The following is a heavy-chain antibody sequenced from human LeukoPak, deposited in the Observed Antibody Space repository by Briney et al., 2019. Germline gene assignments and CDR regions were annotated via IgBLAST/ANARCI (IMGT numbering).Heavy chain of an antibody. CDR3: AKTHMVRGVIEYYFDY. D-gene: IGHD3-10*01. Sequence: GGSLRLSCAASGFTFSSYAMSWVRQAPGKGLEWVSAISGSGGSTYYADSVKGRFTISRDNSKNTLYLQMNSLRAEDTAVYYCAKTHMVRGVIEYYFDYWGQGTLVTVSS. CDR1: GFTFSSYA. V-gene: IGHV3-23*01. CDR2: ISGSGGST. J-gene: IGHJ4*02.